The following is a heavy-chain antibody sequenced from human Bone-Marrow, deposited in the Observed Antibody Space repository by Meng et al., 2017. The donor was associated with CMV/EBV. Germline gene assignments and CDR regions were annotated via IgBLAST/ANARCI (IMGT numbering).Heavy chain of an antibody. J-gene: IGHJ4*02. CDR3: AKGRAGYSGGYLGDS. CDR2: ISGSGGNI. D-gene: IGHD1-26*01. Sequence: GESLKISCTASGFTFDTSAMSWVRQAPGKGLEWVSSISGSGGNIYYSDSVKGRFTISRDNSRKTLFLQAVSLRAEDTALYYCAKGRAGYSGGYLGDSWGQGTLVTVSS. CDR1: GFTFDTSA. V-gene: IGHV3-23*01.